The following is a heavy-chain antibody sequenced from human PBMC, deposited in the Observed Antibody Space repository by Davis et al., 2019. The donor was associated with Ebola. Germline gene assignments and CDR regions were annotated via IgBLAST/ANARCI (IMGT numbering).Heavy chain of an antibody. V-gene: IGHV1-2*04. J-gene: IGHJ6*03. CDR1: GYTFIDYY. D-gene: IGHD2-15*01. CDR2: INPKSGVT. CDR3: ARALSATYDYYMDV. Sequence: AASVKVSCKASGYTFIDYYIHWVRQAPGQGLEWMGWINPKSGVTKYAQQFQDWVTMTRDTSITTAYVELSGLTPDDTAIYYCARALSATYDYYMDVWGKGSAVTVSS.